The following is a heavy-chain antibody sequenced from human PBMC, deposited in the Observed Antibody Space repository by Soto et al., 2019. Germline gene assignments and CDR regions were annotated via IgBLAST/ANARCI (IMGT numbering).Heavy chain of an antibody. J-gene: IGHJ6*02. CDR1: GGTFSSYA. D-gene: IGHD6-13*01. CDR2: IIPIFGTA. V-gene: IGHV1-69*06. CDR3: ARDFVGRIAAAGTGYYYGMDV. Sequence: QVQLVQSGAEVKKPGSSVKVSCKASGGTFSSYAISWVRQAPGQGLEWMGGIIPIFGTANYAQKFQGRVTITADKSTSTAYMGLSSLRSEDTAVYYFARDFVGRIAAAGTGYYYGMDVLGQGTTVTVSS.